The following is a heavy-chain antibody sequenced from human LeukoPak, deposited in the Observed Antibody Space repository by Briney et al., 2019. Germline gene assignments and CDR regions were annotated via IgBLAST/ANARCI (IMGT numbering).Heavy chain of an antibody. CDR2: ISGDGGST. D-gene: IGHD3-10*01. V-gene: IGHV3-43*02. CDR1: GFTFDDYA. Sequence: GGSLRLSYAASGFTFDDYAMHWVRQAPGKCLEWVSLISGDGGSTYYADSVKGRFTISRDKNSLYLQMNSLRTEDTALYYCAKDTGNYDMYLQHWGQGTLVTVSS. CDR3: AKDTGNYDMYLQH. J-gene: IGHJ1*01.